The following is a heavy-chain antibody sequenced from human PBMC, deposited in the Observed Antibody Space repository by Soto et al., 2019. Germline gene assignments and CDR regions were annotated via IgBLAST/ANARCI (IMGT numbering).Heavy chain of an antibody. D-gene: IGHD3-3*01. CDR1: GYTFTSYA. V-gene: IGHV1-3*01. J-gene: IGHJ4*02. Sequence: QVQLVQSGAEVNKPGASVKVSCKASGYTFTSYAMHWVRQAPGQRLEWMGWINAGNGNTKYSQKFQGRVTITRDTSASTAYMELSSLRSEDTAVYYCARDFRITIFGVVQGFDYWGQGTLVTVSS. CDR3: ARDFRITIFGVVQGFDY. CDR2: INAGNGNT.